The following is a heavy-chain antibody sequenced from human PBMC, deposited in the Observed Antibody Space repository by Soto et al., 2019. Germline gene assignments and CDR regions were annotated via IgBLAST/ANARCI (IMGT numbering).Heavy chain of an antibody. Sequence: QVQLVQSAAEVKKPGASVKVSCKASGYTFTSYGISWVREAPGQGLEWTGWISAYNGNTNYAQKLQGRVTMTTDTSTSTAYMELRSLRSDDTAVYYCARVYRITMVRGELSEYWGQGTLVTVSS. CDR1: GYTFTSYG. D-gene: IGHD3-10*01. V-gene: IGHV1-18*01. CDR3: ARVYRITMVRGELSEY. J-gene: IGHJ4*02. CDR2: ISAYNGNT.